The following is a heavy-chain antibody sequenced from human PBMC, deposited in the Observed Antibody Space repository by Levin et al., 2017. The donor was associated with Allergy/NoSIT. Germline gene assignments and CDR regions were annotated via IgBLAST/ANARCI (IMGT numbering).Heavy chain of an antibody. D-gene: IGHD3-10*01. Sequence: GESLKISCAASGFTVSSNYMSWVRQAPGKGLEWVSVIYSGGSTYYADSVKGRFTISRDNSKNTLYLQMNSLRAEDTAVYYRARGLRGDWGQGTLVTVSS. CDR2: IYSGGST. V-gene: IGHV3-53*01. CDR3: ARGLRGD. J-gene: IGHJ4*02. CDR1: GFTVSSNY.